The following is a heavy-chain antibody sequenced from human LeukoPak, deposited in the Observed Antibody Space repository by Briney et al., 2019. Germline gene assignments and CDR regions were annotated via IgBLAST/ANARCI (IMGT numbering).Heavy chain of an antibody. D-gene: IGHD4-17*01. J-gene: IGHJ4*02. CDR2: INHSGST. V-gene: IGHV4-34*01. CDR3: ARDGDYTIDH. CDR1: GGSFSGYY. Sequence: KASETLSLTCAVYGGSFSGYYWSWIRQPPGKGLEWIGEINHSGSTNYNPSLKSRVTISVDTSKNQFSLKLSSVTAADTAVYYCARDGDYTIDHWGQETLVTVSS.